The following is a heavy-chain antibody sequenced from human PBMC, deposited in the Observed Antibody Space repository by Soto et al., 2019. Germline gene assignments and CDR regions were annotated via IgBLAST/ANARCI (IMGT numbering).Heavy chain of an antibody. CDR2: IYYSGST. Sequence: QLQLQESGPGLVKPSETLSLTCTVSGGSISSSIYYWGWIRQPPGKGLEWIGSIYYSGSTYYNPSLKSRVTISVDTSKNQFSLKLTSVTAADTAVYYCPSLHDWGSGNSWVQGTLVTVSS. CDR1: GGSISSSIYY. D-gene: IGHD3-10*01. CDR3: PSLHDWGSGNS. J-gene: IGHJ4*02. V-gene: IGHV4-39*01.